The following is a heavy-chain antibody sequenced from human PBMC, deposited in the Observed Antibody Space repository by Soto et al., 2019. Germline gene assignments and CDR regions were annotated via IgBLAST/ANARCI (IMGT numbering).Heavy chain of an antibody. V-gene: IGHV3-23*01. D-gene: IGHD3-3*01. Sequence: GGSLRLSCAASGFTFSSYAMSWVRQAPGKGLEWVSAISGSGGSTYYADSVKGRFTISRDNSKNTLYLQMNSLRAEDTAVYYCAKAGFWDNPLRFDLLFRFHYFDYWRHGTLVTIS. CDR1: GFTFSSYA. J-gene: IGHJ4*01. CDR3: AKAGFWDNPLRFDLLFRFHYFDY. CDR2: ISGSGGST.